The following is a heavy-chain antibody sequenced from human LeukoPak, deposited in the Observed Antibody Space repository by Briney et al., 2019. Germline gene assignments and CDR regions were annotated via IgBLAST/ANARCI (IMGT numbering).Heavy chain of an antibody. CDR1: GGSFSGYY. Sequence: SETLSLTCAVYGGSFSGYYWSWIRQPPGKGLERIGEINHSGSTNYNPSLKSRVTISVDTSKNQFSLKLSSVTAADTAVYYCARHVGIVVVIARAYYFDYWGQGTLVTVSS. CDR3: ARHVGIVVVIARAYYFDY. CDR2: INHSGST. V-gene: IGHV4-34*01. D-gene: IGHD2-21*01. J-gene: IGHJ4*02.